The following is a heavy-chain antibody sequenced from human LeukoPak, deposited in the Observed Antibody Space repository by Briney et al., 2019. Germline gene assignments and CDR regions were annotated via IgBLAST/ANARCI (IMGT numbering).Heavy chain of an antibody. CDR1: GFIVSNYW. CDR3: ARDFSLTRLERPFDY. D-gene: IGHD1-1*01. V-gene: IGHV3-7*01. Sequence: GGSLRLSCSVSGFIVSNYWMAWVRQAPGKGLEWVATITKDGNDKYYVDSVKGRFTISRDNAKDSLYLQMNSLRAEDTAVYYCARDFSLTRLERPFDYWGQGTLVTVSS. J-gene: IGHJ4*02. CDR2: ITKDGNDK.